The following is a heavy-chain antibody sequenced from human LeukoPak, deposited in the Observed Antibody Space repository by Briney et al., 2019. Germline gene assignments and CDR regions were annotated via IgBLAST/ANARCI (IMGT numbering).Heavy chain of an antibody. Sequence: GGSLRLSCAASGFTVSSNYMSWVRQAPGKGLEWVSGIHSGGTTTYVDSVKGRFTISRDNSKNTLYLQMNSLRVEDTAMYYCARGRGIGRAARMPPFDYWGQGTLVTVSS. D-gene: IGHD6-6*01. V-gene: IGHV3-53*01. CDR1: GFTVSSNY. J-gene: IGHJ4*02. CDR2: IHSGGTT. CDR3: ARGRGIGRAARMPPFDY.